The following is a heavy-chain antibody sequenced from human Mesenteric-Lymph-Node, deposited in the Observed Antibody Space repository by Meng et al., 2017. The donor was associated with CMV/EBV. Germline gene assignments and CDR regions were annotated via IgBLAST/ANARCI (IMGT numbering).Heavy chain of an antibody. CDR3: ARSRQNDY. J-gene: IGHJ4*02. Sequence: GESLKISCAASGFTFTTYSLNWVRQSPGKGLEWVSSVSGSNRYINYAESVRGRFTVSRDNAKNSLSLQMNSLRGDDTAVYYCARSRQNDYWGQGTLVTVSS. V-gene: IGHV3-21*06. CDR2: VSGSNRYI. CDR1: GFTFTTYS.